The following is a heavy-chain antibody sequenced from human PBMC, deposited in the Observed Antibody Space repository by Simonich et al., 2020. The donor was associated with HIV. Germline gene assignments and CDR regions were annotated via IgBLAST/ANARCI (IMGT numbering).Heavy chain of an antibody. J-gene: IGHJ2*01. Sequence: QVQLQQWGAGLLKPSETLSLTCAVYGGSFSGNYWNWIRQPPGKGLEWIGEINHSGSTNYNPSLKSRVTISVDTSKNQFSLKLSSVTAADTAVYYCARRGHYYDSFDLWGRGTLVTVSS. D-gene: IGHD3-22*01. CDR3: ARRGHYYDSFDL. CDR2: INHSGST. CDR1: GGSFSGNY. V-gene: IGHV4-34*02.